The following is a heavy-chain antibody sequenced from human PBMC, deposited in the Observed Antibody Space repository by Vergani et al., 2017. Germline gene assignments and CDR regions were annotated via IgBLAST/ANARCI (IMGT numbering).Heavy chain of an antibody. J-gene: IGHJ6*02. CDR3: ARQRGSGCFFPSSYFYGMDV. CDR1: DSSIMTNPY. CDR2: IHHSGDT. D-gene: IGHD3-10*01. Sequence: QVQLQESGPGLVKPSGTLTLTCDVSDSSIMTNPYWGWFRQSPGKGLEWIGCIHHSGDTHYNSSLKSRVSISIVSSSKFSLSLTSVTAADTAIYYCARQRGSGCFFPSSYFYGMDVWVHGTTVTVSS. V-gene: IGHV4-38-2*01.